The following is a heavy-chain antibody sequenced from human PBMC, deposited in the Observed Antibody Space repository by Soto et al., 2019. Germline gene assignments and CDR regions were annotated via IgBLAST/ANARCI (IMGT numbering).Heavy chain of an antibody. V-gene: IGHV1-3*01. CDR1: GYTFTSYA. Sequence: QVQLVQSGAEVKKPGASVKVSCKASGYTFTSYAMHWVRQAPGQRLEWMGWINAGNGNTKYSQKFQGRVTITRDTSASTADMELSSLRSEDTAVYYCARGQILEWFNDYWGQGTLVTVSS. D-gene: IGHD3-3*01. J-gene: IGHJ4*02. CDR2: INAGNGNT. CDR3: ARGQILEWFNDY.